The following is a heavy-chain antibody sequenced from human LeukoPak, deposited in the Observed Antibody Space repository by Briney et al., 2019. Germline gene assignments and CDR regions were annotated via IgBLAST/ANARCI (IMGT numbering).Heavy chain of an antibody. CDR1: GFTFSSYA. V-gene: IGHV3-74*01. J-gene: IGHJ4*02. D-gene: IGHD3-16*01. CDR2: IRTDGGST. Sequence: GGSLRLSCAASGFTFSSYAMSWVRQAPGKGLVWVSRIRTDGGSTYYADSVKGRFTVSRDNAENTLYLQMNSLRLEDTAEYYCATDRAWGGFDNWGQGTLVTVSS. CDR3: ATDRAWGGFDN.